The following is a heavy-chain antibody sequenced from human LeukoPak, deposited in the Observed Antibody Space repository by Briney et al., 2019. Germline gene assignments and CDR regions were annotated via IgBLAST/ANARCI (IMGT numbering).Heavy chain of an antibody. CDR2: ISAYNGNT. J-gene: IGHJ3*02. CDR1: GYTFTSYG. CDR3: ARVLYDSSGYYFANDAFDI. D-gene: IGHD3-22*01. V-gene: IGHV1-18*01. Sequence: GSVKVSCKASGYTFTSYGISWVRQAPGQGLEWMGWISAYNGNTNYAQKLQGRVTMTTDTSTSTAYMELRSLRSDDTAVYYCARVLYDSSGYYFANDAFDIWGQGTMVTVSS.